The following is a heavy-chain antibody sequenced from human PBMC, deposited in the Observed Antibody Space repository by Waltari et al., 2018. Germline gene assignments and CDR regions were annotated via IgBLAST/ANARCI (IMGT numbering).Heavy chain of an antibody. CDR2: IYTSGST. V-gene: IGHV4-4*07. J-gene: IGHJ2*01. CDR3: ERDNYDDSSGYYPWYFDL. Sequence: QVQLPESGPGLVKPSETLSLTCPVPGCSISCYYWSWHRQPAGKELEWIGRIYTSGSTNNNPSHKSRVTMAVDTSKNQYSLKLSSVTAADTAVYYCERDNYDDSSGYYPWYFDLWGRGTLVTVSS. D-gene: IGHD3-22*01. CDR1: GCSISCYY.